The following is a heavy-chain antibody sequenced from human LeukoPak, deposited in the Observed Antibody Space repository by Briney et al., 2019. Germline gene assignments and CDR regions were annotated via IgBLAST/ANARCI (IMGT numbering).Heavy chain of an antibody. J-gene: IGHJ3*02. CDR1: GGSIGTYY. V-gene: IGHV4-39*07. D-gene: IGHD5-12*01. CDR3: ASDSGYDSGYSPLDAFDI. Sequence: SETLSLTCTVSGGSIGTYYWHWIRQPPGKRLEWIGSIYYSGSTYYNPSLKSRVTISVDASKNQFSLKLSSVTAADTAVYYCASDSGYDSGYSPLDAFDIWGQGTMVTVSS. CDR2: IYYSGST.